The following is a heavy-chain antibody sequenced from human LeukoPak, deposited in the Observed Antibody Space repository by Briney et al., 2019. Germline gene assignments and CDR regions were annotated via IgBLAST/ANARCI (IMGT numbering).Heavy chain of an antibody. CDR3: ASSSVVVVAGYYGMDV. D-gene: IGHD2-15*01. Sequence: GESLKISCKGSGYSFTSYWISWVRQMPGKGLEWMGRIDPSDSYTNYSPSFQGHVTISADKSIGTAYLQWSSLKASDTAMYYCASSSVVVVAGYYGMDVWGQGTTVTVSS. CDR2: IDPSDSYT. V-gene: IGHV5-10-1*01. CDR1: GYSFTSYW. J-gene: IGHJ6*02.